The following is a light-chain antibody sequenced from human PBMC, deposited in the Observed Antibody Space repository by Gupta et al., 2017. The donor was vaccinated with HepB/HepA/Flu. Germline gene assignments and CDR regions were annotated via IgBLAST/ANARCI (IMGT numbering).Light chain of an antibody. Sequence: DIQMTQSASSVSASVGDTVTITCRASQDINRWLAWYQQKPGEAPRLLIYSAYTLQSGVPSRFSGSGFGTNFTLTISSLQPEDSANYYCLQPDSFPRSFGQGTKLEI. V-gene: IGKV1-12*01. J-gene: IGKJ2*04. CDR2: SAY. CDR3: LQPDSFPRS. CDR1: QDINRW.